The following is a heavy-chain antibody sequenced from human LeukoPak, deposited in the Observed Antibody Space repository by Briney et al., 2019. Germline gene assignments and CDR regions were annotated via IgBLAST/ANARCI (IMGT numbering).Heavy chain of an antibody. D-gene: IGHD2-8*01. V-gene: IGHV3-23*01. CDR1: GFTFNSYA. CDR3: AKDIVLMMYANGFDY. Sequence: GGSLRLSCAASGFTFNSYAMSWVRQAPGKGLEWVAAISGSGGSTDYADPVEGRFTISRDNSKNTLYMQMNSLRAEDTAVYYCAKDIVLMMYANGFDYWGQGTLVTVSS. J-gene: IGHJ4*02. CDR2: ISGSGGST.